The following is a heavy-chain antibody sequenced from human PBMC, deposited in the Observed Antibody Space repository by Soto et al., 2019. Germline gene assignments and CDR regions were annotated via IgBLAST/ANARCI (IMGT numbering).Heavy chain of an antibody. J-gene: IGHJ2*01. CDR3: ERGVLGSTGLGIDI. D-gene: IGHD2-2*01. CDR2: IYYSGST. Sequence: QVQLQESGPGLVKPSETLSLTCTVSGGSISSYYWSWIRQPPGKGLEWIGYIYYSGSTNYNPSLKSRVTISVDTSKNQFSLKLSSVTAADTAVYYGERGVLGSTGLGIDIWGRGTLVTVSS. V-gene: IGHV4-59*01. CDR1: GGSISSYY.